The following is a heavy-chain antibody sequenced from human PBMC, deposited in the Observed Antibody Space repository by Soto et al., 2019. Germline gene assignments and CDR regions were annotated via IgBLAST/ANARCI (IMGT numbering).Heavy chain of an antibody. CDR3: AREGTTVTNSL. J-gene: IGHJ4*02. V-gene: IGHV7-4-1*01. CDR2: INTNTGNP. D-gene: IGHD4-17*01. CDR1: GYTFTSYA. Sequence: ASVKVSCKASGYTFTSYAMNWVRQAPGQGLEWMGWINTNTGNPTYAQGFTGRFVSSLDTSVSTAYLQICSLKAEDTAVYYCAREGTTVTNSLWGQGTLVTVSS.